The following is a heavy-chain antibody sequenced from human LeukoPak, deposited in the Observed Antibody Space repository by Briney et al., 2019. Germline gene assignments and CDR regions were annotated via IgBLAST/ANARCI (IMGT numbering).Heavy chain of an antibody. CDR3: AGHSPMVGGIINAFDI. CDR1: GGSISSSSYY. D-gene: IGHD3-10*01. CDR2: ISYSGST. Sequence: SETLSLTCTVSGGSISSSSYYWGWIRQPPGKGLEWIGSISYSGSTYYTPSLKTRVTISLDTSKNHFSLKLSSVTAADTAVYYCAGHSPMVGGIINAFDIWGQGTMVTVSS. V-gene: IGHV4-39*01. J-gene: IGHJ3*02.